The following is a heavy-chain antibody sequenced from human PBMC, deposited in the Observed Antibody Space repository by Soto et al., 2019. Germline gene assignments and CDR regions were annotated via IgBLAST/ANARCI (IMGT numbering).Heavy chain of an antibody. CDR2: ISAYNGNT. CDR1: GYTFTSYG. J-gene: IGHJ4*02. D-gene: IGHD6-13*01. V-gene: IGHV1-18*01. Sequence: ASVKVSCKASGYTFTSYGISWVRQAPGQGLEWMGWISAYNGNTNYAQKLQGRVTMTTDTSTSTAYMELRSLRSDDTAVYYFARDPHIAEAVRTLFDFWGKGPRVTVP. CDR3: ARDPHIAEAVRTLFDF.